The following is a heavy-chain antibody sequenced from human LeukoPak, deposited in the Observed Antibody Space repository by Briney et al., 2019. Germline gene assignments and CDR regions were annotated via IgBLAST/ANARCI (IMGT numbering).Heavy chain of an antibody. Sequence: ASMKVSCKASGYTFTSYGISWVRQAPGQGLEWMGWISAYNGNTNYAQKLQGRVTMTTDTSTSTAYMELRSLRSDDTAVYYCARDGQYYDILTGHDYWGQGTLVTVSS. CDR3: ARDGQYYDILTGHDY. CDR2: ISAYNGNT. D-gene: IGHD3-9*01. CDR1: GYTFTSYG. J-gene: IGHJ4*02. V-gene: IGHV1-18*01.